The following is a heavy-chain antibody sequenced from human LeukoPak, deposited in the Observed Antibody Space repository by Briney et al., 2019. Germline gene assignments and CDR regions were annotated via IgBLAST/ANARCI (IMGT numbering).Heavy chain of an antibody. CDR3: ARERTPSTVVTTADAFDI. CDR1: GFTFSSYD. J-gene: IGHJ3*02. Sequence: GGSLRLSCAASGFTFSSYDMHWARQATGKGLDWVSAIVTAGDTYYPGSVKGRFTISRENAKNSLYLQMNSLRAGDTAVYYCARERTPSTVVTTADAFDIWGQGTMVTVSS. V-gene: IGHV3-13*01. D-gene: IGHD4-17*01. CDR2: IVTAGDT.